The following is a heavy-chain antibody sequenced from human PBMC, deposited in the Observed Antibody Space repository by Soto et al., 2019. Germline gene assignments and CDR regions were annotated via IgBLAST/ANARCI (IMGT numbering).Heavy chain of an antibody. D-gene: IGHD2-8*02. J-gene: IGHJ5*02. V-gene: IGHV4-34*01. CDR1: GGSFSGYY. Sequence: QVQLQQWGAGLLKPSETLSLTCAVYGGSFSGYYWSWIRQPPGKGLEWIGEINHSGSTNYNPSLKSRVTXXXXXXXXXXXXXXXXXXXXXXXXXYCAREGRLSNWFDPWGQGTLVTVSS. CDR2: INHSGST. CDR3: AREGRLSNWFDP.